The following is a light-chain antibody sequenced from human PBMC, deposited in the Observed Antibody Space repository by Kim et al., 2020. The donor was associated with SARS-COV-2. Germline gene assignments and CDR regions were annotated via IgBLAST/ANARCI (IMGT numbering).Light chain of an antibody. CDR3: FSRDISGHHWV. V-gene: IGLV3-19*01. CDR2: GKN. CDR1: SLRSDY. Sequence: SSELTQDPAVSVALGQTVRITCQGDSLRSDYASWYQQRPGQAPLLVISGKNDRPSGIPDRFSGSSSGTSASLTITAAQAEDESDYYCFSRDISGHHWVFGGGTQLTVL. J-gene: IGLJ3*02.